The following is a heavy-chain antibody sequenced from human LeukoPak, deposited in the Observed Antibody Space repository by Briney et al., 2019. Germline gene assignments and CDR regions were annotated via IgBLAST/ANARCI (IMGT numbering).Heavy chain of an antibody. CDR1: GGSISSYY. V-gene: IGHV4-59*08. D-gene: IGHD5-18*01. CDR2: IYYSVST. Sequence: SETLSLTCTVPGGSISSYYWSWIRQPPGKGLEWMGYIYYSVSTNYNPSLKSRVTISVDTSKNQFSLKLSSVTAADTAVYYCARRPGGYSYGFPMYYFDYWGQGTLVTVSS. J-gene: IGHJ4*02. CDR3: ARRPGGYSYGFPMYYFDY.